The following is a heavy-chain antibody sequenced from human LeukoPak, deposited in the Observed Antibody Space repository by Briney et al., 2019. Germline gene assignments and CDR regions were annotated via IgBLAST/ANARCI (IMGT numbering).Heavy chain of an antibody. D-gene: IGHD6-13*01. Sequence: SETLSLTCTVSGGSISSGGYCWNWIRQHPGKGLEWIGYIYYSGSTYYNPSLKGRVTISVDTSKNQFSLKLNSVTAADTAVYYCARGGYRSDAFDIWGQGTMVTVSS. V-gene: IGHV4-31*03. CDR2: IYYSGST. J-gene: IGHJ3*02. CDR1: GGSISSGGYC. CDR3: ARGGYRSDAFDI.